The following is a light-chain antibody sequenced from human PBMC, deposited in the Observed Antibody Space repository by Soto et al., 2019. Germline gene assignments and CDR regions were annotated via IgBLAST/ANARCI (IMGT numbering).Light chain of an antibody. V-gene: IGKV3-20*01. CDR2: GAS. CDR3: QHYGSSPLT. J-gene: IGKJ4*01. CDR1: QSVSATH. Sequence: IVLTQSPGTLSLSPGERATLSCRASQSVSATHLAWYQQKPGQAPRLLLYGASTRATGIPDRFSGSGSGTDFTLTISRVEPEDFAVFYCQHYGSSPLTFGRGTKV.